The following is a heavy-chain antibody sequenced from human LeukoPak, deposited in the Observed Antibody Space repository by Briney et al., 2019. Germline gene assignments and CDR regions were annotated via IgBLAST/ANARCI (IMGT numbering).Heavy chain of an antibody. D-gene: IGHD6-13*01. V-gene: IGHV3-9*03. CDR3: AKAKSATAAGTWDAFDI. CDR1: GFTFDDYA. CDR2: ISWNSGSI. Sequence: PGRSLRLSCAASGFTFDDYAMHWVRQAPGKGLEWVSGISWNSGSIGYADSVKGRFTISRDNAKNSLYLQMNSLRAEDMALYYCAKAKSATAAGTWDAFDIWGQGTMVTVSS. J-gene: IGHJ3*02.